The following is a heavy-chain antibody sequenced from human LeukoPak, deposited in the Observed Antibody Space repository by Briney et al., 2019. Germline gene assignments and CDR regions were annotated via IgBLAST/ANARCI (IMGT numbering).Heavy chain of an antibody. V-gene: IGHV4-39*01. CDR3: ARHDWRF. Sequence: SETLSLTCTVSGGSISSYDWAWLRQPPGKGLEWIGSIYSSGSTYYNPSLKRRVTISVDTSKNHFSLKLSSVTAADTAVYYCARHDWRFWGQGTLVTVSS. J-gene: IGHJ4*02. CDR1: GGSISSYD. CDR2: IYSSGST. D-gene: IGHD3-9*01.